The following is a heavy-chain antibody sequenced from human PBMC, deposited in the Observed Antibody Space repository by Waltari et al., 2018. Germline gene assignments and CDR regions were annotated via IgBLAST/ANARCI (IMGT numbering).Heavy chain of an antibody. CDR1: GGSISGSSLY. CDR3: ARIIKGVIYVDY. CDR2: IHTSGST. Sequence: QLQLQESGPGLVKPSETLSLTCSVSGGSISGSSLYWGWIRQSPGKGREWIGFIHTSGSTFYNPSLQRLVTISVDTAKNQFSLSLTSMTAADTAVYYCARIIKGVIYVDYWGPGTLVSVSS. D-gene: IGHD3-10*01. V-gene: IGHV4-39*01. J-gene: IGHJ4*02.